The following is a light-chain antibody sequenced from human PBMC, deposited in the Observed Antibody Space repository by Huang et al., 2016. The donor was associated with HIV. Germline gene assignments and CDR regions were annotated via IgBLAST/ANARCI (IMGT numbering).Light chain of an antibody. J-gene: IGKJ3*01. CDR2: WAS. Sequence: DIVMTQSPDSLAVSLGGRATINCKSSQSVLYSSNNKNYLAWYQQKPGQPPKLLIYWASTRESGVPDRFSGSGSGTDFTLTISSLQAEDVAVYYCQQYYSTPPVTFGPGTKVDIK. CDR3: QQYYSTPPVT. V-gene: IGKV4-1*01. CDR1: QSVLYSSNNKNY.